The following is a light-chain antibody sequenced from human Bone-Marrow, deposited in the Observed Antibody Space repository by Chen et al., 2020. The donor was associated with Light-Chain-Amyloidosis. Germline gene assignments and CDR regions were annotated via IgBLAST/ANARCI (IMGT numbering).Light chain of an antibody. CDR3: QSADSSGTYEVI. J-gene: IGLJ2*01. CDR1: DLPTKY. CDR2: RDP. Sequence: SYELTQPPSVSVSPGQTASITCSGDDLPTKYAYWYQQKPGQAPVLVIHRDPERPSGISERFSCSSSGTTATLTISGVQAEDEADYHCQSADSSGTYEVIFGGGTKLTVL. V-gene: IGLV3-25*03.